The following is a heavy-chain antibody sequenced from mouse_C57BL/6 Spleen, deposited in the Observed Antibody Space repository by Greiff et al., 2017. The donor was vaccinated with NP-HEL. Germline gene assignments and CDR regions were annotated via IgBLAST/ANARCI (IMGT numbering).Heavy chain of an antibody. CDR1: GFTFTDYY. CDR3: ASHSNYFDY. Sequence: EVNVVESGGGLVQPGGSLSLSCAASGFTFTDYYMSWVRQPPGKALEWLGFIRNKANGYTTEYSASVKGRFTISRDNSQSILYLQMNALRAEDSATYYCASHSNYFDYWGQGTTLTVSS. CDR2: IRNKANGYTT. J-gene: IGHJ2*01. V-gene: IGHV7-3*01.